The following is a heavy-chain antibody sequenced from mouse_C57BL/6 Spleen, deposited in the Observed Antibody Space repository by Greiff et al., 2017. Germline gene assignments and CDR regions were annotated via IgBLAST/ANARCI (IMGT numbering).Heavy chain of an antibody. J-gene: IGHJ2*01. CDR2: ISDGGSYT. V-gene: IGHV5-4*01. CDR3: ARGSPVYYFDY. CDR1: GFTFSSYA. Sequence: EVQVVESGGGLVKPGGSLKLSCAASGFTFSSYAMSWVRQTPEKRLEWVATISDGGSYTYYPDNVKGRFTISRDNAKNNLYLQMSHLKSEDTAMYYCARGSPVYYFDYWGQGTTLTVSS.